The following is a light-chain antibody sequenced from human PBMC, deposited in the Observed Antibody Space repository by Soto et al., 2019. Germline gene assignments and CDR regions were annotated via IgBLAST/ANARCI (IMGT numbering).Light chain of an antibody. CDR1: QSISNN. V-gene: IGKV3-15*01. CDR3: QQYNNWPPKHT. J-gene: IGKJ2*01. Sequence: EIVMTQSPATLSVSPGERVTLSCRASQSISNNLAWYQHKPGRAPRVLIYDASTRATGVPVRFSGSGSGTEFTLTISSLQSHDFAVYYCQQYNNWPPKHTFGQGTKLEIK. CDR2: DAS.